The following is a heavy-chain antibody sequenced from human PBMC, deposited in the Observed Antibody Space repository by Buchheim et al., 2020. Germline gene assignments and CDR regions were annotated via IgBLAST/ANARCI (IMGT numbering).Heavy chain of an antibody. D-gene: IGHD1-7*01. V-gene: IGHV1-69*02. J-gene: IGHJ5*02. CDR1: GGTFSSYT. CDR2: IIPILGIA. CDR3: ARGARGGTTSDNWFDP. Sequence: QVQLVQSGAEVKKPGSSLKVSCKASGGTFSSYTISWVRQAPGQGLEWMGRIIPILGIANYAQKFQGRVTITADKSTSTAYMELSSLRSEDTAVYYCARGARGGTTSDNWFDPWGQGTL.